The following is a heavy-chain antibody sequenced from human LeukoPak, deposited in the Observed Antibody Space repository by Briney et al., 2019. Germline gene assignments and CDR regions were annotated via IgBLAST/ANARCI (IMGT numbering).Heavy chain of an antibody. D-gene: IGHD3-10*01. V-gene: IGHV3-7*01. CDR2: IKQDGSEK. CDR1: GFAFSTYW. Sequence: GGSLRLSCAASGFAFSTYWMSWVRQAPGKGLEWVANIKQDGSEKYYVDSVKGRFTISRDNAKNSLYLQMNSLRAEDTAVYYCARDEGYGSGSFDIWGQGRMVTVSS. CDR3: ARDEGYGSGSFDI. J-gene: IGHJ3*02.